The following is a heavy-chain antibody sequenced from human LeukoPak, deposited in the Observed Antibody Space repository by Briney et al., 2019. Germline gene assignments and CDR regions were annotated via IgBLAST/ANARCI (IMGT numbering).Heavy chain of an antibody. CDR2: ISGSGGNT. D-gene: IGHD6-13*01. CDR3: ARGGILYGMDV. J-gene: IGHJ6*02. Sequence: GGSLRLSCAASRFTFSAYSMSWVRQAPGKGLEWVSAISGSGGNTYYADSVKGRFTISRDNSKNTLYLQMNSLRAEDTVAYYCARGGILYGMDVWGQGTTVTVSS. V-gene: IGHV3-23*01. CDR1: RFTFSAYS.